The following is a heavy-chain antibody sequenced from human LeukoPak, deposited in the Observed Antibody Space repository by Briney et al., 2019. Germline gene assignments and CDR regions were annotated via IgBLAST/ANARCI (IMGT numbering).Heavy chain of an antibody. V-gene: IGHV3-74*01. CDR2: INTDGGDT. J-gene: IGHJ4*02. CDR1: GFTFGSYW. D-gene: IGHD1-26*01. CDR3: ARDEKIVGASGQDY. Sequence: PGGSLRLSCAASGFTFGSYWMHWVRQAPGKGLVWVSRINTDGGDTIYADSVRGRFTISRDNAKNTLFLQMNSLRAEETAVYYGARDEKIVGASGQDYWGQGTLVTVSS.